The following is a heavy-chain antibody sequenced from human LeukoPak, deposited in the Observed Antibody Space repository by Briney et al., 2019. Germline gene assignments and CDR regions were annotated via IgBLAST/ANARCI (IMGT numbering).Heavy chain of an antibody. Sequence: GGSLRLSCAASGFTFSSYGMHWVRQAPGKGLEWVAVIWYDGSNKYYADSVKGRFTISRDNAKNSLYLQMNSLRAEDTAVYYCARDRNYLAPSYYYYGMDVWGQGTTVTVSS. D-gene: IGHD5-24*01. CDR1: GFTFSSYG. J-gene: IGHJ6*02. V-gene: IGHV3-33*01. CDR2: IWYDGSNK. CDR3: ARDRNYLAPSYYYYGMDV.